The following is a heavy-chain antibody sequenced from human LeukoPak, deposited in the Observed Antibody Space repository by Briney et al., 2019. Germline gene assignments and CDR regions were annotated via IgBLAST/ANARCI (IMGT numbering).Heavy chain of an antibody. CDR2: ITTSGGTT. CDR1: GFTFSSFA. J-gene: IGHJ4*02. Sequence: PGGSLRLSCAASGFTFSSFAMHWVRQAPGKGLEYVSAITTSGGTTYYADSVKGRFTISRDNSKNTLYLQMVGLTTEDMAVYYCARGWNDDYWGQGTLVTVSS. D-gene: IGHD1-1*01. CDR3: ARGWNDDY. V-gene: IGHV3-64*02.